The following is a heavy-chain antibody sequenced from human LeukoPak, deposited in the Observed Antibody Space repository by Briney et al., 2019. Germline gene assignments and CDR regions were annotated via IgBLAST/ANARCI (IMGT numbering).Heavy chain of an antibody. D-gene: IGHD6-13*01. Sequence: GGSLRLSCEGSGFTFRTYWMTWVRQAPGKGLEWVANIKQDGSEKYYVDSVKGRFTISRDNAQNSLYLQMNSLRAEDTAVYYCARPRDSGWSKTWHHWGQGTLVPVSS. CDR3: ARPRDSGWSKTWHH. J-gene: IGHJ5*02. CDR1: GFTFRTYW. CDR2: IKQDGSEK. V-gene: IGHV3-7*03.